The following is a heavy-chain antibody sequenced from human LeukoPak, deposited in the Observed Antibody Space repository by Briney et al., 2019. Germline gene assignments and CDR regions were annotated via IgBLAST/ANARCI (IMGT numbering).Heavy chain of an antibody. CDR3: AKDLSGYTYGPGYMDV. Sequence: GGSLRLSCAASGFTFSSYSMNWVRQTPGKGLEWVSSISSSSSYIFYADSVKGRFTISRDNAKNSLYLQMNSLRTEDTAVYYCAKDLSGYTYGPGYMDVWGKGTTVTVSS. D-gene: IGHD5-18*01. CDR1: GFTFSSYS. CDR2: ISSSSSYI. J-gene: IGHJ6*03. V-gene: IGHV3-21*01.